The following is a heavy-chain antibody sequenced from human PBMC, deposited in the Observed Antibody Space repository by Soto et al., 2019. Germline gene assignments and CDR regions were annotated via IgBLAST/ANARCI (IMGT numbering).Heavy chain of an antibody. V-gene: IGHV1-18*01. CDR1: GYSFPNYG. J-gene: IGHJ4*02. D-gene: IGHD4-17*01. CDR3: ARDHGDYHY. CDR2: INPYNGNT. Sequence: QVQLVQSGAEVKKPGASVKVSCKASGYSFPNYGITWVRQAPGQGLEWMGWINPYNGNTDYAQNLQGRVTMTTDTSTRTAYMELRSLRSDETAVYYCARDHGDYHYWGQGTLVTVSS.